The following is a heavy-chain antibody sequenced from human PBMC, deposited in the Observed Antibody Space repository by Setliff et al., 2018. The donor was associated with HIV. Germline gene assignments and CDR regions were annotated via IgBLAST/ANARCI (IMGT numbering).Heavy chain of an antibody. J-gene: IGHJ4*02. CDR2: IYYSGST. CDR3: ARGRPDDSVGFGY. V-gene: IGHV4-59*01. D-gene: IGHD3-22*01. CDR1: GGSISSYY. Sequence: PSETLSLTCTVSGGSISSYYWSWIRRPPGKGLEWIGYIYYSGSTNYNPSLKSRVTISVDTSKNQFSLKLTSVTAADTAVYYCARGRPDDSVGFGYWGQGTLVTVSS.